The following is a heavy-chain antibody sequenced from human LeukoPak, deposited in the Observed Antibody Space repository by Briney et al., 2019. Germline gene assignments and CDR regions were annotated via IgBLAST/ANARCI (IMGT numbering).Heavy chain of an antibody. CDR1: GGSISSSSYY. Sequence: PSETLSLTCTVSGGSISSSSYYWGWIRQPPGKGLEWIGSIYYSGSTYYNPSLKSRVTISVDTSKNQFSLKLSSVTAADTAVYYCARRRDIVVVPAASTVGGFDYWGQGTLVTVSS. D-gene: IGHD2-2*01. V-gene: IGHV4-39*01. CDR3: ARRRDIVVVPAASTVGGFDY. CDR2: IYYSGST. J-gene: IGHJ4*02.